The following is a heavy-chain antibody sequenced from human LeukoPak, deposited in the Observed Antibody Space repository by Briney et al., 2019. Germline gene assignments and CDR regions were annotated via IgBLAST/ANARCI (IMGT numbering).Heavy chain of an antibody. CDR3: ARGHFDSSGSSNPLDS. V-gene: IGHV4-34*01. Sequence: PSETLSLTCAVYGGSFSDYYWTWIRQTPGKGLEWIGEMSPSGSSNYNPSLKSRVTISVDTSKNQFSLKLTSVTAADTALYYCARGHFDSSGSSNPLDSWGQGTLVTVSS. CDR1: GGSFSDYY. CDR2: MSPSGSS. J-gene: IGHJ4*02. D-gene: IGHD3-22*01.